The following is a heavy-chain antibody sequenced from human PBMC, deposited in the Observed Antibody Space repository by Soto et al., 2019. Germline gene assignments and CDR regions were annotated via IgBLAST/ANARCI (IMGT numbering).Heavy chain of an antibody. CDR3: ARLPDYYDSSGYYYGNFDY. Sequence: GESLKISCKGSGYSFTSYWIGWVRQIPWKGLEWMGIIYPGDSDTRYSPSFQGQVTISADKSISTAYLQWSSLKASDTAMYYCARLPDYYDSSGYYYGNFDYWGQGTLVTVSS. CDR2: IYPGDSDT. V-gene: IGHV5-51*01. D-gene: IGHD3-22*01. CDR1: GYSFTSYW. J-gene: IGHJ4*02.